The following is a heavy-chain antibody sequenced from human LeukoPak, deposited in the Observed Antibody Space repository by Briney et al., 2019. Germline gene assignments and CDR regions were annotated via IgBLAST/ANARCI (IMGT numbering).Heavy chain of an antibody. Sequence: ASVKVSCKASGYTFTGYYMHWVRQAPGQGLEWMGWINPNSGGTNYAQRFQGRVTMTRDTSISTAYMELSRLRSDDTAVYYCARDWGSSSDYYFDYWGQGTLVTVSS. CDR2: INPNSGGT. CDR1: GYTFTGYY. J-gene: IGHJ4*02. V-gene: IGHV1-2*02. CDR3: ARDWGSSSDYYFDY. D-gene: IGHD6-6*01.